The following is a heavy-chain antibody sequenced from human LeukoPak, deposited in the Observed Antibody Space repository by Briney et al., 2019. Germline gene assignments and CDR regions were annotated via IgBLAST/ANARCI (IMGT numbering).Heavy chain of an antibody. Sequence: ASVKVSCKASGYTFTGYYMDWVRQAPGQGLEWMGWINPNSGGTNYAQKFQGRVTMTRDTSISTAYMELSRLRSDDTAVYYCARDQLAYSSSWYDYWGQGTLVTVSS. J-gene: IGHJ4*02. CDR1: GYTFTGYY. D-gene: IGHD6-13*01. CDR3: ARDQLAYSSSWYDY. CDR2: INPNSGGT. V-gene: IGHV1-2*02.